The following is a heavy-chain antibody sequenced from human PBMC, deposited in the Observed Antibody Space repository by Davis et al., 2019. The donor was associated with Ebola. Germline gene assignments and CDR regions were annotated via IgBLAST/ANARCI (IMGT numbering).Heavy chain of an antibody. CDR2: IYYSGST. CDR1: GGSISSYY. CDR3: ARHHLARISSWVAPTPRNWFDP. D-gene: IGHD6-6*01. V-gene: IGHV4-59*01. J-gene: IGHJ5*02. Sequence: PSETLSLTCTVSGGSISSYYWSWIRQPPGKGLEWIGYIYYSGSTNYNPSLKSRVTISVDTSKNQFSLKLSSVTAADTAVYYCARHHLARISSWVAPTPRNWFDPWGQGTLVTVSS.